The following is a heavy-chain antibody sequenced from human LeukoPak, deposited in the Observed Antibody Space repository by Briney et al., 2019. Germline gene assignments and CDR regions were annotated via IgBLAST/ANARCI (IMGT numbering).Heavy chain of an antibody. V-gene: IGHV4-34*01. D-gene: IGHD5-12*01. CDR2: INHSGST. CDR3: ARGPIGGYKNFDY. J-gene: IGHJ4*02. Sequence: SETLSLTCAVYGGSFSGYYWSWIRQPPGKGLEWIGEINHSGSTNYNPSLKSRVTISVDTSENQFSLKLSSVTAADTAVYYCARGPIGGYKNFDYWGQGTLVTVSS. CDR1: GGSFSGYY.